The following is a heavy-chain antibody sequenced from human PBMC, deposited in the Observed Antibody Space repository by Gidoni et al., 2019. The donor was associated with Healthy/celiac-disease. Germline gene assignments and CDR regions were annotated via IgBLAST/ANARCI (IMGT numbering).Heavy chain of an antibody. V-gene: IGHV3-15*01. D-gene: IGHD6-19*01. CDR1: GFTFSNDW. Sequence: EVQLVESGGGLVKPGGSLRLSCAASGFTFSNDWMSWVRQAPGKGLGWVGRIKSKTDGGTTDYAAPVKGRFTISRDDSKNTLYRQMNSLKTEDTAVYYCTTEGLLRWLDLYYYYYGMDVWGQGTTVTVS. CDR2: IKSKTDGGTT. CDR3: TTEGLLRWLDLYYYYYGMDV. J-gene: IGHJ6*02.